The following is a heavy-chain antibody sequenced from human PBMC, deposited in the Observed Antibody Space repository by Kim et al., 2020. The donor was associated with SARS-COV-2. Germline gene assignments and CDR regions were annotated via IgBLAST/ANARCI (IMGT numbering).Heavy chain of an antibody. V-gene: IGHV1-69*01. J-gene: IGHJ5*02. D-gene: IGHD2-15*01. Sequence: QKFQGRVTITADESTSTAYMELSSLRSEDTAVYYCARDSVVAATPGWFDPWGQGTLVTVSS. CDR3: ARDSVVAATPGWFDP.